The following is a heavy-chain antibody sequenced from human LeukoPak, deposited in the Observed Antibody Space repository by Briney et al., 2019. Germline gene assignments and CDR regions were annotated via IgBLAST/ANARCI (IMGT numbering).Heavy chain of an antibody. Sequence: PSETLSLTCAVYGGSFSGYYWSWICQPPGKGLEWIGEINHSGSTNYNPSLKSRVTISVDTSKNQFSLKLSSVTAADTAVYYCARGRYDSSGYRRVYWFDPWGQGTLVTVSS. CDR2: INHSGST. CDR1: GGSFSGYY. J-gene: IGHJ5*02. V-gene: IGHV4-34*01. CDR3: ARGRYDSSGYRRVYWFDP. D-gene: IGHD3-22*01.